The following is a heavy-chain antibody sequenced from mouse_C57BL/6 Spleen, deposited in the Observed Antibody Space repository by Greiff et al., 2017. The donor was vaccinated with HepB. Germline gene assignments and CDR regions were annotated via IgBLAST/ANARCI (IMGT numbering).Heavy chain of an antibody. Sequence: EVQLQQSGPGLVKPSQSLSLTCSVTGYSITSGYYWNWIRQFPGNKLELMGYISYDGSNNYNPSLKNRISITRDTSKNQFFLKLNSVTTEDTATYYCAREYDGYPFAYWGQGTLVTVSA. D-gene: IGHD2-3*01. CDR1: GYSITSGYY. V-gene: IGHV3-6*01. CDR2: ISYDGSN. J-gene: IGHJ3*01. CDR3: AREYDGYPFAY.